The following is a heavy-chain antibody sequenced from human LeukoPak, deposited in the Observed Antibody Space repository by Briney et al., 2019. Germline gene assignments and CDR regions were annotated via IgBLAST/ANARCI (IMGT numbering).Heavy chain of an antibody. CDR2: IRNKVRGYTT. CDR1: GFIFSDHY. CDR3: ARGAVAGTNWYFDY. V-gene: IGHV3-72*01. D-gene: IGHD6-19*01. Sequence: RGSLGLSCAASGFIFSDHYMDWVRQAPGRGLEWVARIRNKVRGYTTEYAASVQGRFTISRDDSSNSLYLQMSSLKTEDTAVYFCARGAVAGTNWYFDYWGQGTLVAVSS. J-gene: IGHJ4*02.